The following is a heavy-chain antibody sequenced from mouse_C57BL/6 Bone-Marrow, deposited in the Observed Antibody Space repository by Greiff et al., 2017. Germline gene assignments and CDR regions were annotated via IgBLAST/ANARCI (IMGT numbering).Heavy chain of an antibody. CDR1: GYTFTSYD. V-gene: IGHV1-85*01. Sequence: LQQSGPELVKPGASVKLSCKASGYTFTSYDINWVKQRPGQGLEWIGWIYPRDGSTKYNEKFKGKAPLPVDTSSSTAYMELHSLTSEDSAVYFCARRPHYGSTYFDYWGQGTTLTVSS. J-gene: IGHJ2*01. CDR2: IYPRDGST. CDR3: ARRPHYGSTYFDY. D-gene: IGHD1-1*01.